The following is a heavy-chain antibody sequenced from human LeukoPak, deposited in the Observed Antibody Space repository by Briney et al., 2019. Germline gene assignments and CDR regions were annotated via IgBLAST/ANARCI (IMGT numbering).Heavy chain of an antibody. CDR3: ARARDIVATSTFDY. D-gene: IGHD5-12*01. J-gene: IGHJ4*02. CDR2: ISSSSSYI. Sequence: GGPLRLSCAASGFTFSSYSMNWFRQAPGKGLEWVSSISSSSSYIYYADSVKGRFTISRDNAKNSLYLQMNSLRAEDTAVYYCARARDIVATSTFDYWRQGTLVTVSS. V-gene: IGHV3-21*01. CDR1: GFTFSSYS.